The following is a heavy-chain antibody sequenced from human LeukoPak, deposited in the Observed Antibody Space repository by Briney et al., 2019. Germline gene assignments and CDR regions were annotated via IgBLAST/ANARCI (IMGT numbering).Heavy chain of an antibody. CDR3: ARDLRDSSGYNGYYFDY. V-gene: IGHV1-2*02. J-gene: IGHJ4*02. D-gene: IGHD3-22*01. CDR2: INSNSGGT. Sequence: ASVKVSCKASGYTFTGYYMHWVRQAPGQGLEWMGWINSNSGGTNYAQKFQGRVTMTRDTSISTAYMELRSLRSDDTAVYYCARDLRDSSGYNGYYFDYWGQGTLVTVSS. CDR1: GYTFTGYY.